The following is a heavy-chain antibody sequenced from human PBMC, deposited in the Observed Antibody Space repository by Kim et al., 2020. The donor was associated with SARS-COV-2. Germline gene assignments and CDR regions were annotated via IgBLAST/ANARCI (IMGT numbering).Heavy chain of an antibody. CDR1: GFTFSSYG. Sequence: GGSLRLSCAASGFTFSSYGMHWVRQAPGKGLEWVAVISYDGSNKYYADSVKGRFTISRDNSKNTLYLQMNCLRAEDTAVYYCAKDRGGDYGEYGMDVWGQGTTVTVSS. V-gene: IGHV3-30*18. D-gene: IGHD4-17*01. J-gene: IGHJ6*02. CDR2: ISYDGSNK. CDR3: AKDRGGDYGEYGMDV.